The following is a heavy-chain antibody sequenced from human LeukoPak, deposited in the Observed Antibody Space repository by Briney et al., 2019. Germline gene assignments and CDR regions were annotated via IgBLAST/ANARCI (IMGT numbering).Heavy chain of an antibody. J-gene: IGHJ4*02. D-gene: IGHD3-3*01. CDR1: GFTFSSYA. CDR2: ISGSGGST. V-gene: IGHV3-23*01. CDR3: AKDRTFGVVIIFDY. Sequence: GGSLRLSCAASGFTFSSYAMSWVRQAPGKGLEWVSAISGSGGSTYYADSVKGRFTISRDNSRNTLYLQMNSLRAEDTAVYYCAKDRTFGVVIIFDYWGQGTLVTVSS.